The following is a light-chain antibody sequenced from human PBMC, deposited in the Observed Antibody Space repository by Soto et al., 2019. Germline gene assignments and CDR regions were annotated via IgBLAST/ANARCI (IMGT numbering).Light chain of an antibody. CDR2: GAS. J-gene: IGKJ1*01. CDR1: QSVSSNS. V-gene: IGKV3-20*01. CDR3: QQYGSSPRT. Sequence: EIVLTQSPGTLSLSPGERATLSCRASQSVSSNSLAWYQQRPGQAPRLLIYGASSRATGLPDRFSGSGSGTDFTLTISRLAPEDFAVYYCQQYGSSPRTFGQGTKVQIK.